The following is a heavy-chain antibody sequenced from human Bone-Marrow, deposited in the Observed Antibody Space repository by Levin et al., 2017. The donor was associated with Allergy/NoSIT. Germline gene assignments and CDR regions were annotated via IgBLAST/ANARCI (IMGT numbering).Heavy chain of an antibody. D-gene: IGHD2-15*01. CDR1: GGTFSRYG. CDR3: ARGGYCSGGSCSGHWFDH. V-gene: IGHV1-69*13. J-gene: IGHJ5*02. Sequence: GASVKVSCKASGGTFSRYGIHWVRQAPGQGLEWMGGIIPKFGTANYAQKFQGRVTITADEFTSTAYMDLTSLRSEDTAVYYCARGGYCSGGSCSGHWFDHWGQGTLVTVSS. CDR2: IIPKFGTA.